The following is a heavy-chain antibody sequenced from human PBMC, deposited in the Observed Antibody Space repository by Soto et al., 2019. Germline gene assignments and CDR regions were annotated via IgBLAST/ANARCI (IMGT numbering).Heavy chain of an antibody. CDR1: GGSVNTGDNY. J-gene: IGHJ6*02. V-gene: IGHV4-30-4*01. Sequence: HVQLHQSGPRLVKPSQTLSLECSVIGGSVNTGDNYWSSVRQSPGRRLEWIGYIYHTGNTFYNPALENRVTMSVDASKNQFSLTLTSVTAADTAVYFCAREPLEGMDVWGQGTNVTVSS. CDR3: AREPLEGMDV. CDR2: IYHTGNT.